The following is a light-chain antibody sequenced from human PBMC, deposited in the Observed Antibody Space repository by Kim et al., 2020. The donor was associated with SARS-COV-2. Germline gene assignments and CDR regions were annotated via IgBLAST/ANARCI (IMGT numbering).Light chain of an antibody. CDR2: AAS. CDR1: QGISSY. V-gene: IGKV1-8*01. CDR3: QQYYSYPPLT. J-gene: IGKJ4*01. Sequence: STGDRVTITCRASQGISSYLAWYQQKPGKAPKLLIYAASTLQSGVPSRFSGSGSGTDFTLTISCLQSEDFATYYCQQYYSYPPLTFGGGTKVEIK.